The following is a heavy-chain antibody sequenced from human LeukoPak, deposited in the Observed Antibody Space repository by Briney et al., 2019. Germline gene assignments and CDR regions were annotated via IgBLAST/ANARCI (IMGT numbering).Heavy chain of an antibody. CDR3: ALMVYAIDY. D-gene: IGHD2-8*01. Sequence: SETLSLTCAVYGGSFSGYYWSWIRQPPGKGLEWIGEINHSGSTNYNPSLKSRVTISVDTSKNQFSLKLSSVTAADTAVYYCALMVYAIDYWGQGTLVTVSS. CDR2: INHSGST. CDR1: GGSFSGYY. V-gene: IGHV4-34*01. J-gene: IGHJ4*02.